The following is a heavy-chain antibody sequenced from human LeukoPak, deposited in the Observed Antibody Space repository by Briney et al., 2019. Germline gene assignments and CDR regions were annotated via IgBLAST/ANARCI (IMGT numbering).Heavy chain of an antibody. CDR1: GGSISSYY. CDR3: ARAGDGSGSYDNADYDY. J-gene: IGHJ4*02. V-gene: IGHV4-4*07. Sequence: PSETLSLTCTVSGGSISSYYWSWIRQPAGKGLEWIGRIYTTGSTNYNPSLKSRVTMSIDTSKNQISLKVISVTAADAAVYYCARAGDGSGSYDNADYDYWGQGTLVTVSS. CDR2: IYTTGST. D-gene: IGHD3-10*01.